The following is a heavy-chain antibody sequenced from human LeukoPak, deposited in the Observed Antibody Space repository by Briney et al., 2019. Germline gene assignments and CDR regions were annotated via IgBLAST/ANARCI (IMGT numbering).Heavy chain of an antibody. D-gene: IGHD5-24*01. CDR3: ARGPPDADGWFDP. V-gene: IGHV1-69*02. Sequence: SVKVSCKASGGTCSSYTISWVRQAPGQGLEWMGRIIPILGIANYAQKLQGRVTITADKSTSTAYMELSSLRSEDTAVYYCARGPPDADGWFDPWGQGTLVTVSS. CDR2: IIPILGIA. CDR1: GGTCSSYT. J-gene: IGHJ5*02.